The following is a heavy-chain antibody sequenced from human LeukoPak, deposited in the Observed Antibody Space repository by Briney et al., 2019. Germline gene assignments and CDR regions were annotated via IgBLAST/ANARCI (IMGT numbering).Heavy chain of an antibody. CDR1: GFTFSSYG. CDR3: AKDLSGQQPGYYYYYYGMDV. Sequence: QSGGSLRLSCAASGFTFSSYGMHWVRQAPGKGLEWVAVISYDGSNKYYADSVKGRFTISRDNSKNTLYLQMNSLRAEDTAVYYCAKDLSGQQPGYYYYYYGMDVWGQGTTVTVSS. CDR2: ISYDGSNK. V-gene: IGHV3-30*18. J-gene: IGHJ6*02. D-gene: IGHD3-3*01.